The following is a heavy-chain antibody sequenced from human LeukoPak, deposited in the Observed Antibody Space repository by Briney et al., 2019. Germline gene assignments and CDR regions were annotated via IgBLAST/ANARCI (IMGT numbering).Heavy chain of an antibody. CDR2: FDPEDGET. V-gene: IGHV1-24*01. CDR3: ATSDSGYYPLLDY. J-gene: IGHJ4*02. D-gene: IGHD3-22*01. CDR1: GYTLTELS. Sequence: ASVKVSCKVSGYTLTELSMHWVRQAPGKGLEWMGSFDPEDGETIYAQKFQGRVTMTEDTSTDTAYMELSSLRSEDTAVYYCATSDSGYYPLLDYWGQGTLVTVSS.